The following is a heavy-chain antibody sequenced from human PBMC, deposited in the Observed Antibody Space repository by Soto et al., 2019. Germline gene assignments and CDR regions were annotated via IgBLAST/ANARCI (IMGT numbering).Heavy chain of an antibody. CDR2: IFSNDEK. CDR3: ARILFGRSVAGGYFYMDV. V-gene: IGHV2-26*01. D-gene: IGHD6-19*01. J-gene: IGHJ6*03. CDR1: GFSLSNGKVG. Sequence: HVTLKASGPVLVKPTETLTLTCTVSGFSLSNGKVGVSWIRQPPGKALEWLAHIFSNDEKSYRTSLKSRLTISEDTSKSHVVLTMTNVAPVDTATYYCARILFGRSVAGGYFYMDVWGKGTTVTVSS.